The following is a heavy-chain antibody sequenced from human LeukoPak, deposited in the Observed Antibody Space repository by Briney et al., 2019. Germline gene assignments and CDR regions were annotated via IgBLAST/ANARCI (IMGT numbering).Heavy chain of an antibody. CDR1: GGSFSGYY. CDR3: ARGAKYSSYFGY. Sequence: SETLSLTCAVYGGSFSGYYWSWIRQSPGKGLEWIGEINHSGSTNYNPSLMSRVTISVDTSKNQFSLKLSSVTAADTAVYYCARGAKYSSYFGYWGQGTLVTVSS. J-gene: IGHJ4*02. V-gene: IGHV4-34*01. D-gene: IGHD4-11*01. CDR2: INHSGST.